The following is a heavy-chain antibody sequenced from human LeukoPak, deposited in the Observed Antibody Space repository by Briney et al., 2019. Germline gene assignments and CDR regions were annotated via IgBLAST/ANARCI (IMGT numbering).Heavy chain of an antibody. CDR3: ASSPQRRFFEWLSAPQYFDY. V-gene: IGHV3-11*01. J-gene: IGHJ4*02. Sequence: GGSLRLSCAASGFTFSDYYMSWIRQAPGKGLEWVSYISSSGSTIYYADSVKGRFTISRDNAKNSLYLQMNSLRAEDTAVYYCASSPQRRFFEWLSAPQYFDYWGQGTLVTVSS. CDR2: ISSSGSTI. CDR1: GFTFSDYY. D-gene: IGHD3-3*01.